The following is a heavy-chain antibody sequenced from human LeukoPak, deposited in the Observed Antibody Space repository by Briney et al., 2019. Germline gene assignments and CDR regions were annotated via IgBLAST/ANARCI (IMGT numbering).Heavy chain of an antibody. D-gene: IGHD6-19*01. Sequence: GWALTLSCAASGFTFSSYGRHWVRQPRGKGLEGVAVISYDGSNKYYADSVKGRFTISRDNSKNTLYLQMNSLRAEDTAVYYCARDQWWQFIAVAITSYFDWWGQGTLVTVSS. CDR1: GFTFSSYG. V-gene: IGHV3-30*03. CDR2: ISYDGSNK. CDR3: ARDQWWQFIAVAITSYFDW. J-gene: IGHJ4*02.